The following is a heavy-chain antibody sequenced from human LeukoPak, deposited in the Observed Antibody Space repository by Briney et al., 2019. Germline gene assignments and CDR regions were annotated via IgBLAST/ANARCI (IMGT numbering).Heavy chain of an antibody. Sequence: GESLRLSCAASGFTFSSYSMHWVRQAPGKGLEWVAVISSDGDNDYYADSVKGRFTISRDNSKNTLYLQMNSLRAEDTAVYYCANPITMVRGVILDYWGQGTLVTVSS. CDR3: ANPITMVRGVILDY. CDR2: ISSDGDND. D-gene: IGHD3-10*01. J-gene: IGHJ4*02. CDR1: GFTFSSYS. V-gene: IGHV3-30*04.